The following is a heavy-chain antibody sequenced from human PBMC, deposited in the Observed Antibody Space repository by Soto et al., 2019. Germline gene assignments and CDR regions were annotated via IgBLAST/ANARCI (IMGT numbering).Heavy chain of an antibody. CDR3: AKDPRGNGDVTHYYHGMAV. CDR1: GFRFSSYG. D-gene: IGHD4-17*01. J-gene: IGHJ6*02. CDR2: ISDDGRNT. V-gene: IGHV3-30*18. Sequence: QAQLVESGGGVVQPGRSLRLSCEVSGFRFSSYGVHWVRQAPGKGLEWVALISDDGRNTFYPDSVKGRFSISRDNSKNTVYLQMNSLRAEDTAVYYCAKDPRGNGDVTHYYHGMAVWGQGTTVTVSS.